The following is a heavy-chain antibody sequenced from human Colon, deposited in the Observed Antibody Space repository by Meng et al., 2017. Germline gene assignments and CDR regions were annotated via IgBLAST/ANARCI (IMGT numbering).Heavy chain of an antibody. D-gene: IGHD2-2*01. CDR3: ARQVGKYWYFDV. J-gene: IGHJ2*01. V-gene: IGHV4-31*01. Sequence: QVQLQESGPGLVKPSQTLSLTCTVSGATINSGGYFWTWIRQLPGKGLEWIGYIDDSGTTKYNPSLKNSLTISRDTSKNEFSLKLGSVTAADTAVYYCARQVGKYWYFDVWGRGTLVTASS. CDR2: IDDSGTT. CDR1: GATINSGGYF.